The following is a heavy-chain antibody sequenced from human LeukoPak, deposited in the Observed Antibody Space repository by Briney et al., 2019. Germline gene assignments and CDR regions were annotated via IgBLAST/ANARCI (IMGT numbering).Heavy chain of an antibody. V-gene: IGHV3-21*04. D-gene: IGHD3-10*01. J-gene: IGHJ4*02. CDR2: ISSSSTYI. Sequence: GGSLRLSCAASGFTFSTYSMNWVRQTPGKGLEWVSSISSSSTYIYYADSVKGRFTISRDNSKNTLYLQMNSLRAEDTAVYYCAKDFKGSYFDYWGQGTLVTVSS. CDR3: AKDFKGSYFDY. CDR1: GFTFSTYS.